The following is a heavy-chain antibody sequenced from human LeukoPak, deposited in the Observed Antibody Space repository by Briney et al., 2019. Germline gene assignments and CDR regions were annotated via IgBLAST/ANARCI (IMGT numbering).Heavy chain of an antibody. J-gene: IGHJ4*02. CDR2: ISAYNGNT. CDR1: GYTFTSYG. D-gene: IGHD3-10*01. CDR3: ARVFARGVIITYYFDY. Sequence: ASVTVSCKASGYTFTSYGISWVRQAPGQGLEWMGWISAYNGNTNYAQKLQGRVTMTTDTSTSTAYMELRSLRSDDTAVYYCARVFARGVIITYYFDYWGQGTLVTVSS. V-gene: IGHV1-18*04.